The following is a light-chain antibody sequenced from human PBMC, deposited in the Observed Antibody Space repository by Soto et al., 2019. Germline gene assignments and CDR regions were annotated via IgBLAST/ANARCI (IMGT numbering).Light chain of an antibody. CDR3: QQYGSSSWT. CDR1: HSIANNY. V-gene: IGKV3-20*01. Sequence: EIVLTQSPGTLSLSPGARATLSCRASHSIANNYLTWYQQKPGQAPRVLIYDASTRATGIPARFSGSGSGTAFTLTISRLQPEDSAVYYCQQYGSSSWTFGQGTKVDIK. CDR2: DAS. J-gene: IGKJ1*01.